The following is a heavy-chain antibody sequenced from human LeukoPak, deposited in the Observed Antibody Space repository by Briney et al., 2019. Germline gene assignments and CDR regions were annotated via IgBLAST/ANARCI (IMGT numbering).Heavy chain of an antibody. D-gene: IGHD4-17*01. CDR1: GFTFSSYA. CDR2: ISGSGGST. CDR3: ARAAPDYAGSYYAMDV. J-gene: IGHJ6*02. V-gene: IGHV3-23*01. Sequence: GGSLRLSCAASGFTFSSYAMSWVRQAPGKGLEWVSAISGSGGSTYYADSMKGRFTISRDNSKNTLYLQMNSLRAEDTAVYYCARAAPDYAGSYYAMDVWGQGTTVTVSS.